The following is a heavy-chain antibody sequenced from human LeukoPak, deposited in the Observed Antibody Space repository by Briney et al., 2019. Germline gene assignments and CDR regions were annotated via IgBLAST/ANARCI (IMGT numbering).Heavy chain of an antibody. CDR2: IRSKANSYAT. D-gene: IGHD3-10*01. J-gene: IGHJ4*02. Sequence: PGGSLRLSCAASGFTFSGSAMHWVRQASGKGLEWVGRIRSKANSYATAYAASVKGRFTISRDDSKNTASLQMNSLKTEDTAVYYCTSADYYGSGSLTFDYWGQGTLVTVSS. CDR3: TSADYYGSGSLTFDY. V-gene: IGHV3-73*01. CDR1: GFTFSGSA.